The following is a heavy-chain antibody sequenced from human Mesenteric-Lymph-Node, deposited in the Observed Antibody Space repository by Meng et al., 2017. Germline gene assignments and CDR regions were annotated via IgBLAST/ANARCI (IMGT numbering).Heavy chain of an antibody. V-gene: IGHV1-69*05. D-gene: IGHD6-13*01. Sequence: SVKVSCKASGCTFSSYAISWVRQAPGQGLEWMGGIIPIFGTANYAQKFQGRVTITTDESTSTAYMELSSLRSEDTAVYYCARAIIAAALGEAFDIWGQGTMVTVSS. CDR3: ARAIIAAALGEAFDI. CDR2: IIPIFGTA. J-gene: IGHJ3*02. CDR1: GCTFSSYA.